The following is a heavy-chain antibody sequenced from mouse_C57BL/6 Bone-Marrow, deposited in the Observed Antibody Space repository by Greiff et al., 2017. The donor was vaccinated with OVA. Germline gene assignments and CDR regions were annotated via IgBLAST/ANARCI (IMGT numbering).Heavy chain of an antibody. V-gene: IGHV1-55*01. CDR2: IYPGSGST. CDR3: AYSNYVIDY. Sequence: VQLQQPGTELVKPGASVKLSCKASGYTFTSYWITWVKQRPGQGLEWIGDIYPGSGSTNYNEKFKSKATLTVDTSSSTAYMQLSSLTSEDSAVYYCAYSNYVIDYWGQGTTLTVSS. D-gene: IGHD2-5*01. J-gene: IGHJ2*01. CDR1: GYTFTSYW.